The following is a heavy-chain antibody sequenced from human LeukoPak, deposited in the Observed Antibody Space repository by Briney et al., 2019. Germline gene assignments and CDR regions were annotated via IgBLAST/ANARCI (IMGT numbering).Heavy chain of an antibody. Sequence: GGSLRLSCAASGFTFSSYGMSWVRQAPGKGLEWVSAISGSGGSTYYADSVKGRFTISRDNSKNTLYLQMNSLRAEDTAVYYCAKLSLRYFDWLLSEIDYWGQGTLVTVSS. CDR2: ISGSGGST. CDR3: AKLSLRYFDWLLSEIDY. V-gene: IGHV3-23*01. D-gene: IGHD3-9*01. J-gene: IGHJ4*02. CDR1: GFTFSSYG.